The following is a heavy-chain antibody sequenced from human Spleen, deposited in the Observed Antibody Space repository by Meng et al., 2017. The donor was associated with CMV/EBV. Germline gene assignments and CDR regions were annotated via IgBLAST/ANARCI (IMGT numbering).Heavy chain of an antibody. V-gene: IGHV3-21*01. CDR2: ISSSSSYI. D-gene: IGHD4-17*01. CDR1: GFTFSSYS. CDR3: AAAFTVTRSFDL. Sequence: GRRLESGGGLFKPGGSLRLSCAASGFTFSSYSMNWVRQAPGKGLEWVSSISSSSSYIYYADSVKGRFTISRDNAKNSLYLQMNSLRAEDTAVYYCAAAFTVTRSFDLWGRGTLVTVSS. J-gene: IGHJ2*01.